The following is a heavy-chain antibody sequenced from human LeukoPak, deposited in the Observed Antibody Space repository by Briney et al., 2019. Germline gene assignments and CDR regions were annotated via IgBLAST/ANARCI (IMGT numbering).Heavy chain of an antibody. CDR2: ISSRSSTI. Sequence: PGGSLRLSSAASGVTFSGYELYWVRQAPGEGLEWISYISSRSSTIKYAASVRGRFTISRADARESLFLQMNSLRAEDTAIYYCGASRQYVGAFDIWGQGTLVTVSS. D-gene: IGHD3-16*01. V-gene: IGHV3-48*03. CDR3: GASRQYVGAFDI. J-gene: IGHJ3*02. CDR1: GVTFSGYE.